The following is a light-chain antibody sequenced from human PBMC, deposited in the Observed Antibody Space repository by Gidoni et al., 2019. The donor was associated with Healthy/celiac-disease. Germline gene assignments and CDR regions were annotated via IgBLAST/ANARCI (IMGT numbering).Light chain of an antibody. Sequence: QAVVTQEPSLTVSPGGTVTLTCGSSTGAVTSGHYPYWFQQKPGQAPRTLIYDTSNKHSWTPARFSCSLLGGKAALTLSGAQPEDEAEYYCLLSYSGARLVFGGGTKLTVL. CDR1: TGAVTSGHY. V-gene: IGLV7-46*01. J-gene: IGLJ2*01. CDR3: LLSYSGARLV. CDR2: DTS.